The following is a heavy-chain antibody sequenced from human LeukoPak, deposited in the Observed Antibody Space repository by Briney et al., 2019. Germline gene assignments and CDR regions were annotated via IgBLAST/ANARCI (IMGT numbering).Heavy chain of an antibody. V-gene: IGHV3-74*01. CDR3: ARGVPGYSSSWFDD. Sequence: PGGSLRLSCAASGFTFSTYWMHWVRQVPGKGLVWVSRIKSDGRTTSYADSVKGRFTISRDNARNTLYLQMNSLRAEDTAVYYCARGVPGYSSSWFDDWGQGTLVTVS. J-gene: IGHJ4*02. D-gene: IGHD6-13*01. CDR2: IKSDGRTT. CDR1: GFTFSTYW.